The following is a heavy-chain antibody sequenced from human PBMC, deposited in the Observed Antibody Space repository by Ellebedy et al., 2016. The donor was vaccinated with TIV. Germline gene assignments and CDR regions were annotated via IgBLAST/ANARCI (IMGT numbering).Heavy chain of an antibody. CDR2: ISYDGSDK. J-gene: IGHJ5*02. D-gene: IGHD5-18*01. CDR3: AKDHHGMQLWLGWFDH. CDR1: GFTFSSFG. Sequence: GESLKISCAASGFTFSSFGMHWVRQAPGKGLEWVAIISYDGSDKYYSDSVNGRFTISRDNSKNTLYLQMSSLRAEDTAVYYCAKDHHGMQLWLGWFDHWGQGSLVTVSS. V-gene: IGHV3-30*18.